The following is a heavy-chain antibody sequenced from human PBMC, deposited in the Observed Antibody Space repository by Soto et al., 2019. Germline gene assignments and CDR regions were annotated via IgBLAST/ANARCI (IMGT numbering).Heavy chain of an antibody. CDR1: GGTFSSYA. Sequence: ASVKVSCKASGGTFSSYAISWVRQAPGQGLEWMGGIIPIFGTANYAQKFQGRVTITADESTSTAYMELSSLRSEDTAVYYCARAKDGKWLEYYFDYWGQGNLVTVSS. V-gene: IGHV1-69*13. J-gene: IGHJ4*02. CDR3: ARAKDGKWLEYYFDY. D-gene: IGHD6-19*01. CDR2: IIPIFGTA.